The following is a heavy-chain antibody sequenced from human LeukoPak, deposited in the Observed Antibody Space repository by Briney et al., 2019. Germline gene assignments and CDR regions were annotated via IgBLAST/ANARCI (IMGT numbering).Heavy chain of an antibody. CDR2: INPDSGGT. D-gene: IGHD5-18*01. CDR3: ARDLISGYSYGTSGGY. J-gene: IGHJ4*02. CDR1: GYTFTGYY. Sequence: GASVKVSCKAFGYTFTGYYMHWVRQAPGQGLEWMGWINPDSGGTNYAQKFQGRVTMTRDTSISTAYMELSRLRSDDTAVYYCARDLISGYSYGTSGGYWGQGTLVTVSS. V-gene: IGHV1-2*02.